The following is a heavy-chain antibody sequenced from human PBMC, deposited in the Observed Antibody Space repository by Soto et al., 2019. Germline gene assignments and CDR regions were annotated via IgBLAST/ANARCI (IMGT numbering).Heavy chain of an antibody. CDR3: ARGGAMVTWEGFDP. D-gene: IGHD5-18*01. CDR2: INPNSGGT. V-gene: IGHV1-2*04. CDR1: GYTFTGYY. Sequence: ASVKVSCKASGYTFTGYYMHWVRQAPGQGLEWMGWINPNSGGTNYAQKFQGWVTMTRDTSISTAYMELSRLRSDDTAVYYCARGGAMVTWEGFDPWGQGTRVTVSS. J-gene: IGHJ5*02.